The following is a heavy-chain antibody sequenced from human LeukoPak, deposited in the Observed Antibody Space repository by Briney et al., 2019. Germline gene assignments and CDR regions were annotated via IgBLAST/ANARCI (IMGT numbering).Heavy chain of an antibody. Sequence: GEYLKISCKASGYRFIDHWIGWVRQKPGKGLEWMGIIFPAGPDTRYSPSFQGRVTFSADESITTAYLQWNSLKASDTAMYFCARQGQLSDYSGGSWGQGTLVTVSS. CDR3: ARQGQLSDYSGGS. CDR2: IFPAGPDT. J-gene: IGHJ5*02. CDR1: GYRFIDHW. V-gene: IGHV5-51*01. D-gene: IGHD1-1*01.